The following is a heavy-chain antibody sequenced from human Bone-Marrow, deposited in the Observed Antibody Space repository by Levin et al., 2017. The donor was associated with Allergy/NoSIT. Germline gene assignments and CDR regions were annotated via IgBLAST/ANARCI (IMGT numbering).Heavy chain of an antibody. CDR1: GFTFSSYA. D-gene: IGHD3-22*01. Sequence: GESLKISCAASGFTFSSYAMSWVRQAPGKGLEWVSAISGSGGSTYYADSVKGRFTISRDNSKNTLYLQMNSLRAEDTAVYYCAKDYITMIVVSGVYWGQGTLVTVSS. J-gene: IGHJ4*02. V-gene: IGHV3-23*01. CDR3: AKDYITMIVVSGVY. CDR2: ISGSGGST.